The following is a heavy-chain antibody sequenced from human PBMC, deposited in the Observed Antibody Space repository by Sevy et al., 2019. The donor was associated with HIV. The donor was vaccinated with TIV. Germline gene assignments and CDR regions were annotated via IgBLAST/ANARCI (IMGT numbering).Heavy chain of an antibody. CDR1: GASISSSGYY. CDR2: INYSGST. V-gene: IGHV4-39*01. J-gene: IGHJ4*02. CDR3: AGPILSYNSGWSYYDS. Sequence: SEILSLTCTVSGASISSSGYYWGWIRQPPGKGLEWIASINYSGSTFYNPSLRSRVTISSDTSKNQFSLKLNSVTAEDTAIYYCAGPILSYNSGWSYYDSWGQGTVVTVSS. D-gene: IGHD6-19*01.